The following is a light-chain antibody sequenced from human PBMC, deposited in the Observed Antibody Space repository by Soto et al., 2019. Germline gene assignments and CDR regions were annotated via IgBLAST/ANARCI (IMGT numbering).Light chain of an antibody. CDR2: EVS. V-gene: IGLV2-8*01. CDR1: SSDVGGYNY. J-gene: IGLJ2*01. CDR3: ASYTGSDTVV. Sequence: QSALTQPPSASGSPGQSVTISCTGTSSDVGGYNYVSWYQQHPGKAPKLMIYEVSKRPSGVPDRLSGSKSGNTASLTVSGLQFEDEADYYFASYTGSDTVVFGGGTKLTVL.